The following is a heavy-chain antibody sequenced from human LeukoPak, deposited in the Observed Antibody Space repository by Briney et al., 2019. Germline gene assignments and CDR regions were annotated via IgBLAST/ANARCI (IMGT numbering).Heavy chain of an antibody. D-gene: IGHD4-11*01. CDR1: GGSISSYY. J-gene: IGHJ5*02. CDR3: ARDRVTWFDP. V-gene: IGHV4-59*01. Sequence: PSETLSLTCTVSGGSISSYYWSWIRQPPGKGLEWIGYIYYSGSTNYNPSLKSRVTISVDTSKNQFSLKLSSVTAVDTAVYYCARDRVTWFDPWGQGTLVTVSS. CDR2: IYYSGST.